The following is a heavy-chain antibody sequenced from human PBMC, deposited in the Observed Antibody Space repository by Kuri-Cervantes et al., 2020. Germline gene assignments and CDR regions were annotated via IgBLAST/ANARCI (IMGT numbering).Heavy chain of an antibody. CDR1: GFTFDDYA. CDR3: ARDWRGSGDQYPFDL. CDR2: IYYSGSI. V-gene: IGHV4-59*01. Sequence: GSLRLSCAASGFTFDDYAMHWVRQAPGKGLEWIGCIYYSGSINYNPSLKSRVTISIDTSKHQFSLKLNSVTAADTAAYYCARDWRGSGDQYPFDLWGRGTLVTVSS. J-gene: IGHJ2*01. D-gene: IGHD6-19*01.